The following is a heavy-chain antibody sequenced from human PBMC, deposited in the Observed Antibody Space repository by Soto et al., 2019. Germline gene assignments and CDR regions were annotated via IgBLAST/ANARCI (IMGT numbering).Heavy chain of an antibody. V-gene: IGHV3-23*01. CDR1: GFTFSSYA. D-gene: IGHD6-19*01. CDR3: AKAIAVAGAYYYYGMDV. Sequence: GGSLRLSCAASGFTFSSYAMSWVRQAPGKGLEWVSAISGSGGSTYYADSVKGRFTISRDNSKNTLYLQMNSLRAEDTAVYYCAKAIAVAGAYYYYGMDVWGQGTTVTVSS. CDR2: ISGSGGST. J-gene: IGHJ6*02.